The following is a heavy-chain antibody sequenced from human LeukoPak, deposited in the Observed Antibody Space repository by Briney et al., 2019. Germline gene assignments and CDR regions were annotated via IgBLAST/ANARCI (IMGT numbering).Heavy chain of an antibody. CDR3: ARVGRYFDAFDI. CDR1: GFTFSDHY. CDR2: TRTKANSYTT. Sequence: GGSLRLSCAASGFTFSDHYMDWVRQAPGKGLEWVGRTRTKANSYTTEYAASVKGRFSVSRDDSKNSLYLQMNSLKTEDTAVYYCARVGRYFDAFDIWGQGTMVTVSS. V-gene: IGHV3-72*01. D-gene: IGHD1-26*01. J-gene: IGHJ3*02.